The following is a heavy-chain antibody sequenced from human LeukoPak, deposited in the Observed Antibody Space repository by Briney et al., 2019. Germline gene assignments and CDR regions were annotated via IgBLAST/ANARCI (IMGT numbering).Heavy chain of an antibody. Sequence: GGSLRLSCTGSGFTFSSYAMNWVRQAPGKGLELVSAIGGSDGSTYYADSVKGRFTISRDNSKNTLYLQMNSLRAEDTAVYYCAKVVVAASWDQNFDYWGQGTLVTVSS. V-gene: IGHV3-23*01. CDR3: AKVVVAASWDQNFDY. CDR1: GFTFSSYA. D-gene: IGHD2-15*01. CDR2: IGGSDGST. J-gene: IGHJ4*02.